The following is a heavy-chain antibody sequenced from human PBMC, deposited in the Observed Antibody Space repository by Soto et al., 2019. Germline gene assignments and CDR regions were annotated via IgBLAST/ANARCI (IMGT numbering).Heavy chain of an antibody. CDR2: FDPEDGET. D-gene: IGHD3-22*01. Sequence: ASVKVSCKVSGYTLTELSMHWVRQAPGKGLEWMGGFDPEDGETIYAQKFQGRVTMTEDTSTDTAYMELSSLRSEDTVVYYCATAILPHYDSILFDYWGQGALVTVSS. V-gene: IGHV1-24*01. J-gene: IGHJ4*02. CDR3: ATAILPHYDSILFDY. CDR1: GYTLTELS.